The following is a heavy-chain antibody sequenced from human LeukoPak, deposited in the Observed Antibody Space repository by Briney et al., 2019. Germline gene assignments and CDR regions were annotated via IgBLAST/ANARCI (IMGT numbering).Heavy chain of an antibody. CDR3: ARAGAARPGYYYYYMDV. CDR2: IGTAGDT. Sequence: GGSLRLSCAASGFTFSSYDMHWVRQATGKGLEWVSAIGTAGDTYYPGSVKGRFTISRENAKNSLYLQMNSLRAGDTAVYYCARAGAARPGYYYYYMDVWGKGTTVTVSS. CDR1: GFTFSSYD. J-gene: IGHJ6*03. D-gene: IGHD6-6*01. V-gene: IGHV3-13*01.